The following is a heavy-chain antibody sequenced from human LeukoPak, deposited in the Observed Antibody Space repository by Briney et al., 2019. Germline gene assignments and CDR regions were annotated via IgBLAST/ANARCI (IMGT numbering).Heavy chain of an antibody. J-gene: IGHJ3*02. CDR3: ARDLLWFGEPSLGYAFDI. V-gene: IGHV3-21*01. D-gene: IGHD3-10*01. CDR2: ISSSSSYI. CDR1: GFTFSSYS. Sequence: GGSLRLSCAASGFTFSSYSMNWVRQAPGKGLEWVSSISSSSSYIYYADSVKGRFTISRDNAKNSLYLQMNSLRAEDTAVYYCARDLLWFGEPSLGYAFDIWGQGTMVTVSS.